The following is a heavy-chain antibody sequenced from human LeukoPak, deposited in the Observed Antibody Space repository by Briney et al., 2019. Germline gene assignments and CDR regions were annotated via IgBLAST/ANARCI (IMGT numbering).Heavy chain of an antibody. CDR3: ARSFIRDYGMDV. V-gene: IGHV4-34*01. Sequence: SETLSLTCAVYGGSFSGYYWSWIRQPPGKGLEWIGEINHSGSTNYNPSLKSRVTISVDTSKNQFSLKLSSVTAADTAVYYCARSFIRDYGMDVWGQGITVTVSS. J-gene: IGHJ6*02. CDR2: INHSGST. CDR1: GGSFSGYY.